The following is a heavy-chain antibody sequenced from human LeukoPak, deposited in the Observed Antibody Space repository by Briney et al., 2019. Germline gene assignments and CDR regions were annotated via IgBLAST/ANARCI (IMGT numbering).Heavy chain of an antibody. J-gene: IGHJ4*02. Sequence: SETLSLTCTVSGGSISSYYWSWLRQPPGKGLVWIGYIYYSGSTNYNPSLKSRVTISVDTSKNQFSLKLSSVTAADTAVYYCARSGFEGIAVHWGQGTLVTVSS. CDR3: ARSGFEGIAVH. D-gene: IGHD6-19*01. CDR1: GGSISSYY. V-gene: IGHV4-59*08. CDR2: IYYSGST.